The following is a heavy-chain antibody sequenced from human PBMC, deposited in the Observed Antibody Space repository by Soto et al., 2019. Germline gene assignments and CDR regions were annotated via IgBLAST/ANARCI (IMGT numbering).Heavy chain of an antibody. J-gene: IGHJ5*02. CDR3: ARHGTLFDYDFGGGSTYTWFDP. V-gene: IGHV4-59*08. CDR2: IYYSGST. Sequence: SETLSLTCTVSGGSISSYYWSWIRQPPGKGLEWIGYIYYSGSTNYNPSLKSRVTISVDTSKNQFSLKLSSVTAADTAVYYCARHGTLFDYDFGGGSTYTWFDPGGKETLVTFP. CDR1: GGSISSYY. D-gene: IGHD3-3*01.